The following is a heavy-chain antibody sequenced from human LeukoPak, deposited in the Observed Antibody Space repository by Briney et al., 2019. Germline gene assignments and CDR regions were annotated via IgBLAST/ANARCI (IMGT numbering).Heavy chain of an antibody. V-gene: IGHV4-4*07. CDR2: IYTSGRT. D-gene: IGHD3-10*01. CDR1: GGSISSYY. CDR3: ARELGLYGSGSYYHPANWFDP. Sequence: SETLSLTCTVSGGSISSYYWSCIRQPAGKGLEWIGRIYTSGRTNYNPSLKSRVTMSVDTSKNQFSLKLSSVTAADTAVYYCARELGLYGSGSYYHPANWFDPWGQGTLVTVSS. J-gene: IGHJ5*02.